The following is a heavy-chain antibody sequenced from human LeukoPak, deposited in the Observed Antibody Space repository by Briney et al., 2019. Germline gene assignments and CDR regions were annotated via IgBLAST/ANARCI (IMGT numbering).Heavy chain of an antibody. CDR1: GGSFSGYY. J-gene: IGHJ4*02. CDR3: AREGRDSSGWYED. V-gene: IGHV4-34*01. CDR2: INHSGST. Sequence: PSETLSFTCAVYGGSFSGYYWSWIRQPPGKGLEWIGEINHSGSTNYNPSLKSRVTISVDTSKNQFSLKLSSVTTADTAVYYCAREGRDSSGWYEDWGQGTLVTVSS. D-gene: IGHD6-19*01.